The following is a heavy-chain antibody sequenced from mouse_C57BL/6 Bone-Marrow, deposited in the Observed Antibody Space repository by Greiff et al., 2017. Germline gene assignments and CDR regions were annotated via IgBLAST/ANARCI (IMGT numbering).Heavy chain of an antibody. V-gene: IGHV1-76*01. J-gene: IGHJ2*01. Sequence: VQLQESGAELVRPGASVKLSCKASGYTFTDYYINWVKQRPGQGLEWIARIYPGSGNTYYNEKFKGKATLTAEKSSSTAYMQLSSLTSEDSAVYFCARREDYGNYDYWGQGTTLTVSS. CDR3: ARREDYGNYDY. CDR1: GYTFTDYY. CDR2: IYPGSGNT. D-gene: IGHD2-1*01.